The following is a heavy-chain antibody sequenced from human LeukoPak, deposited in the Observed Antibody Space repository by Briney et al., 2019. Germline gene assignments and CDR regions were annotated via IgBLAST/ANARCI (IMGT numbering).Heavy chain of an antibody. J-gene: IGHJ4*02. Sequence: GGSLRLSCAASAFTVSSNYMSWVMSWVRQAPGKGLEWVSLIYSDGSTNYADSVRGRFTISRDNSKNTLYLQMNSLRAEDTAVYYCARGAGSLDYWGQGTLVTVSS. CDR1: AFTVSSNY. V-gene: IGHV3-66*01. D-gene: IGHD6-13*01. CDR2: IYSDGST. CDR3: ARGAGSLDY.